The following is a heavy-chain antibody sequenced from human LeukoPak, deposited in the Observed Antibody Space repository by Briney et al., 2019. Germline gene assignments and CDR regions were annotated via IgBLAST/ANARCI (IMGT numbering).Heavy chain of an antibody. Sequence: ASVKVSCKTSGYTFTGYYLHWVRQAPGQGLEWMGRIDPDSGGTHYAQKFQVRVTVTRDTSITTVYMELSGLTSDDTAVYYCARVPGPYTTSRFDYWGQGSLVTVSS. V-gene: IGHV1-2*02. CDR3: ARVPGPYTTSRFDY. J-gene: IGHJ4*02. D-gene: IGHD2-2*02. CDR2: IDPDSGGT. CDR1: GYTFTGYY.